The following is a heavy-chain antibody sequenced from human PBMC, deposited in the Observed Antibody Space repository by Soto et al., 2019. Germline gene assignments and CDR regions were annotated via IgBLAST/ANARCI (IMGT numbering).Heavy chain of an antibody. V-gene: IGHV1-18*01. CDR2: IYIDDT. J-gene: IGHJ4*02. D-gene: IGHD1-1*01. Sequence: QVQLVQSGAEVKKPGASVKVSCKASGYTFSSYGFSWLRQAPGQGLEWMGWIYIDDTKYAQNLQGRVTMTTDTSTSTIYMELRSLTSDDTAVYYCARDRDWNLDYWGQGTLITVSS. CDR3: ARDRDWNLDY. CDR1: GYTFSSYG.